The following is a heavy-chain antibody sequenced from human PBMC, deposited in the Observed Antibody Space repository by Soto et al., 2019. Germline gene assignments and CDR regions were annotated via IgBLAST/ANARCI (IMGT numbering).Heavy chain of an antibody. Sequence: VQLVESGGGLVQPGGSLRLSCAASGFTFSSYEMNWVRQAPGKGLEWVSYISSSGSTIYYADSVKGRFTISRDNAKNSLYLQMNSLRAEDTAVYYCARERFGVVIRRYYYYGMDVWGQRATVTVSS. CDR1: GFTFSSYE. CDR3: ARERFGVVIRRYYYYGMDV. CDR2: ISSSGSTI. V-gene: IGHV3-48*03. J-gene: IGHJ6*02. D-gene: IGHD3-3*01.